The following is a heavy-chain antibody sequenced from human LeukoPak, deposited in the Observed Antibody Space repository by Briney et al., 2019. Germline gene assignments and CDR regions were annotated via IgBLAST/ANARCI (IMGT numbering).Heavy chain of an antibody. CDR3: ARMYDSSGYSHYGMDV. D-gene: IGHD3-22*01. J-gene: IGHJ6*02. CDR1: GGSISSGSYY. CDR2: IYTSGST. V-gene: IGHV4-61*02. Sequence: SETLSLTCTVSGGSISSGSYYWSWIRQPAGKGLEWIGRIYTSGSTNYNPSLKSRVTISVDTSKNQFSLKLSSVTAADTAVYYCARMYDSSGYSHYGMDVWGQGTTVTVSS.